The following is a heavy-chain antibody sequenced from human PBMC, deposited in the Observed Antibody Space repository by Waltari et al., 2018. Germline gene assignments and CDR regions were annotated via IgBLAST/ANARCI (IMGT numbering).Heavy chain of an antibody. Sequence: QVQLVQSGAEVQKSGASVTLSCKTSGYTFPKYYIHWVRQAPGQGLEWMGIINPSDGWTQYAQKFQGRVTMTGDTSTRTVYMELSSLRSVDTAVYYCGRDDIHAEGSADFDYWGQGNLVTVSS. CDR2: INPSDGWT. CDR3: GRDDIHAEGSADFDY. D-gene: IGHD2-15*01. V-gene: IGHV1-46*01. J-gene: IGHJ4*02. CDR1: GYTFPKYY.